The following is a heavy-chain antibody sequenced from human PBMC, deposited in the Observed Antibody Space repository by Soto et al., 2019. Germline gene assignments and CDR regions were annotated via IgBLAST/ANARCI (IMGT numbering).Heavy chain of an antibody. CDR3: ARALDYYDSRGYYFDY. CDR2: IYYSGTT. CDR1: GGSISSGGYY. D-gene: IGHD3-22*01. J-gene: IGHJ4*02. Sequence: SETLSLTCTVSGGSISSGGYYWGWIRQHPGKGLEWIGYIYYSGTTYYNPSLKSRVTISVGTSKNQFSLKLRSVTAADTAVYYCARALDYYDSRGYYFDYWGQGTLVTVSS. V-gene: IGHV4-31*03.